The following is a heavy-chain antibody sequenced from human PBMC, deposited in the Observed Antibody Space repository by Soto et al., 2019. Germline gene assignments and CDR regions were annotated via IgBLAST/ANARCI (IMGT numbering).Heavy chain of an antibody. CDR3: ARENPGLEYSGYEPVVWFDP. D-gene: IGHD5-12*01. CDR2: IYYSGST. V-gene: IGHV4-59*01. Sequence: ASETLSLTCTVSGGSISSYYWSWIRQPPGKGLEWIGYIYYSGSTNYNPSLKSRVTISVDTSKNQFSLKLSSVTAADTAVYYCARENPGLEYSGYEPVVWFDPWGQGTLVTVSS. CDR1: GGSISSYY. J-gene: IGHJ5*02.